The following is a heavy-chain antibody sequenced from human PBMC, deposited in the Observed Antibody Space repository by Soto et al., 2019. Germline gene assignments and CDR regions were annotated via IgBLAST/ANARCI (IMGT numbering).Heavy chain of an antibody. CDR2: ITYNGHT. Sequence: QVQLVQSGAEVKKPGASVKVSCKASGYTFTSYGISWVRQAPGQGLEWMGWITYNGHTNYPQKLQGRATMTTDTSTSTAYMELRSLRSDDTAMYYCARAVITRYGVLDYWGQGTLLTVSS. V-gene: IGHV1-18*01. CDR1: GYTFTSYG. J-gene: IGHJ4*02. CDR3: ARAVITRYGVLDY. D-gene: IGHD3-22*01.